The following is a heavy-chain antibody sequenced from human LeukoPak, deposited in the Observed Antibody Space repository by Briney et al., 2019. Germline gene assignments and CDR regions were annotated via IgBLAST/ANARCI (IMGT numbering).Heavy chain of an antibody. J-gene: IGHJ4*02. CDR3: ASHSIAGARDYFDY. CDR1: GFTFSSYS. V-gene: IGHV3-48*04. CDR2: ISSSSSTI. Sequence: GGSLRLSCAASGFTFSSYSMNWVRQAPGKGLEWVSYISSSSSTIYYADSVKGRFTISRDNAKNSLYLQMNSLRAEDTAVYYCASHSIAGARDYFDYWGQGTLVTVSS. D-gene: IGHD1-26*01.